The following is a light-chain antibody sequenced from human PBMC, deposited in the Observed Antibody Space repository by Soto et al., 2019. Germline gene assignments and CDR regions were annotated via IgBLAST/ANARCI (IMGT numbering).Light chain of an antibody. CDR1: QSVNIY. J-gene: IGKJ4*01. V-gene: IGKV3D-15*01. CDR2: GAS. CDR3: QQYDDWLRLT. Sequence: EIVMTQSPATLSVSPGERATLSCRASQSVNIYLAWYQQKPGQAPRLLIFGASSRATAIPARISGSGSRLEFNLNISSLPSEDFALYFCQQYDDWLRLTFGGGTKVDI.